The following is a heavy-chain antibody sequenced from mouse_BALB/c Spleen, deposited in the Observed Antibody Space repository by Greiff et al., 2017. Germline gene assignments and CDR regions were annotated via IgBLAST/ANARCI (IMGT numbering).Heavy chain of an antibody. CDR3: ARSGTEAWFDY. J-gene: IGHJ2*01. V-gene: IGHV5-17*02. D-gene: IGHD3-1*01. Sequence: EVQVVASGGGLVQPGGSRKLSCAASGFTFSSFGMHWVRQAPEKGLEWVAYISSGSSTIYYADTVKGRFTISRDNPKNTLFLQMTSLRSEDTAMYYCARSGTEAWFDYWGQGTTLTVSS. CDR1: GFTFSSFG. CDR2: ISSGSSTI.